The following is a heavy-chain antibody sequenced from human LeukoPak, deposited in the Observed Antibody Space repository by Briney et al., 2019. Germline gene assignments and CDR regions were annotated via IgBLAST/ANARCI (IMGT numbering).Heavy chain of an antibody. CDR1: GFTFSNYA. Sequence: GGSLRLSCAASGFTFSNYAISWVRQAPGKGLEWVSAISGSGGSTYYADSVKGRFTISRDNSKNALYLQMNSLRAEDTAVYYCAKRSYGSGSYQFDYLGQGTLVTVSS. CDR3: AKRSYGSGSYQFDY. D-gene: IGHD3-10*01. V-gene: IGHV3-23*01. J-gene: IGHJ4*02. CDR2: ISGSGGST.